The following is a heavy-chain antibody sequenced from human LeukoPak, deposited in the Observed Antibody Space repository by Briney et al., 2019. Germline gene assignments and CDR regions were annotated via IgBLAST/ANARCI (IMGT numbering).Heavy chain of an antibody. Sequence: GGSLRLSCAASGFTFSSYAMSWVRQAPGKGLEWVSAISGSGGSTYYADSVKGRFTISRDNSKNTLYLQMNSLRAEDTAVYYCAKSWDASSYYQYYFDYWGQGTLVTVSS. CDR1: GFTFSSYA. D-gene: IGHD3-22*01. CDR3: AKSWDASSYYQYYFDY. CDR2: ISGSGGST. V-gene: IGHV3-23*01. J-gene: IGHJ4*02.